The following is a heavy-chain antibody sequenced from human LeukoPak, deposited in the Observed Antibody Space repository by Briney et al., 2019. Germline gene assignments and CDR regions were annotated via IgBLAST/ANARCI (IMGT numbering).Heavy chain of an antibody. V-gene: IGHV1-69*01. CDR3: ARGIRGTRDHSYYYMDV. CDR1: GGTFISYA. CDR2: IIPIFGTA. J-gene: IGHJ6*03. Sequence: SVKVSCKASGGTFISYAITWVRQAPGQGLECMGGIIPIFGTANYAQKFQGRVTITADESASTVYLELSSLRSDDTAVYYCARGIRGTRDHSYYYMDVWGKGTTVAVSS. D-gene: IGHD3-10*01.